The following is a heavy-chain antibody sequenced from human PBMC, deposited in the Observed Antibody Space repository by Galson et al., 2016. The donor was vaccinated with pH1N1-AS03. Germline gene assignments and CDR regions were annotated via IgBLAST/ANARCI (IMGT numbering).Heavy chain of an antibody. Sequence: SETLSLTCTVSGGSMDSHYWSWIRQSPGKGLAWIACIHSGGTPNYNPSLKSRLIVSLDTSKNQLSLKLSSVTAADTAVYYCARDRYFSGWSYEGWVDPWGPGTLVTVSS. CDR2: IHSGGTP. V-gene: IGHV4-59*11. CDR3: ARDRYFSGWSYEGWVDP. J-gene: IGHJ5*02. CDR1: GGSMDSHY. D-gene: IGHD1-26*01.